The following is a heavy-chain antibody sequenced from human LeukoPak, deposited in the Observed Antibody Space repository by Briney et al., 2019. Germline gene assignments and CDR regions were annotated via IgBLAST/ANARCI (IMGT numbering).Heavy chain of an antibody. V-gene: IGHV3-48*03. CDR3: ARDGEVIIKSEYFQH. CDR2: ISSSGSTI. D-gene: IGHD3-10*01. Sequence: GGSLRLSCEASGFTFSSYEMNWVRQAPGRGWDWVSYISSSGSTIYYADSVKGRFTISRDNAKNSLYLQMNSLRAEDTAVYYCARDGEVIIKSEYFQHWGQGTLVTVSS. CDR1: GFTFSSYE. J-gene: IGHJ1*01.